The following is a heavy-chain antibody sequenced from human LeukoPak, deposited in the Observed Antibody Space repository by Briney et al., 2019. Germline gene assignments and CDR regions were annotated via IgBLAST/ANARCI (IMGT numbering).Heavy chain of an antibody. D-gene: IGHD4-17*01. V-gene: IGHV1-69*06. Sequence: ASVKVSCKASGGTFSSYAISWVRQAPGQGLEWMGGIIPIFGTANYAQKFQGRATMTADKSTSTAYMQLSSLRSDDTAVYYCANYGDYEYYFDYWGQGTLVTVSS. CDR2: IIPIFGTA. CDR1: GGTFSSYA. CDR3: ANYGDYEYYFDY. J-gene: IGHJ4*02.